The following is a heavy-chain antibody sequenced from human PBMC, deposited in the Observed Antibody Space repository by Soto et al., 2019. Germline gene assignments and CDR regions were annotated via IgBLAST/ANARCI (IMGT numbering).Heavy chain of an antibody. J-gene: IGHJ6*02. V-gene: IGHV3-48*03. CDR2: ISTSGVKI. CDR3: DRGGDYYGMDV. D-gene: IGHD3-16*01. CDR1: GFTFSSSE. Sequence: GGSLRLSCAASGFTFSSSEMNWVRQAPGKGLECVSYISTSGVKIYYRDSVKGRFTISRDNADGSLVLEMSSLRPEDTGVYHCDRGGDYYGMDVWGPGTPVTVYS.